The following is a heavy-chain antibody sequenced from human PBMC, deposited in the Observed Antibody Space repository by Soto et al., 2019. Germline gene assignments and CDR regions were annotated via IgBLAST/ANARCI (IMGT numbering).Heavy chain of an antibody. J-gene: IGHJ4*02. CDR1: GGSISSGDYY. CDR3: ARRRNRDGYNSFDY. CDR2: IYYSGST. V-gene: IGHV4-30-4*01. D-gene: IGHD5-12*01. Sequence: KASETLSLTCTVSGGSISSGDYYWSWIRQPPGKGLEWIGYIYYSGSTYYNPSLKSRVTISVDTSKNQFSLKLSSVTAADTAVYYCARRRNRDGYNSFDYWGQGTLVTVSS.